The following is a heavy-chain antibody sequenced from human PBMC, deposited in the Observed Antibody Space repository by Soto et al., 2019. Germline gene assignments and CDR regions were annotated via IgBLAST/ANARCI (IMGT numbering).Heavy chain of an antibody. V-gene: IGHV3-23*01. Sequence: GGSLRLSCVVSVFPFVANAMSWVRQAPGKGLEWVSGLSNTGRRTSYADSVKGRFNISRDNSENTVYLQMNSLRVEDTAVYYCATEMGATQGPFDNWGQGTLVTVSS. J-gene: IGHJ4*02. CDR3: ATEMGATQGPFDN. D-gene: IGHD1-26*01. CDR2: LSNTGRRT. CDR1: VFPFVANA.